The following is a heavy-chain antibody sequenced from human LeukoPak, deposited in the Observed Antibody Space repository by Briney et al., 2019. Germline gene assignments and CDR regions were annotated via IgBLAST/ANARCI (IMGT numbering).Heavy chain of an antibody. CDR1: GYTFTRYY. Sequence: ASVKVSCKATGYTFTRYYMHWVRQAPGQGLEWMGWINPNSGGTNYAQKFQGRVTMTRDTSISTAYLELSRLRSDGTAVYYCAREASFLSYSISWYLKEGLDYWGQGTLVTVSS. CDR3: AREASFLSYSISWYLKEGLDY. CDR2: INPNSGGT. D-gene: IGHD6-13*01. V-gene: IGHV1-2*02. J-gene: IGHJ4*02.